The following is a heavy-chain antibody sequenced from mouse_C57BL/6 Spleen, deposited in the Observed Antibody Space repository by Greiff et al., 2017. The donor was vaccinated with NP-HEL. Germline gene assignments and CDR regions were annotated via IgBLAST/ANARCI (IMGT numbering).Heavy chain of an antibody. V-gene: IGHV1-82*01. CDR3: ARSPLYYGYDWFAY. CDR1: GYAFSSSW. CDR2: IYPGDGDT. J-gene: IGHJ3*01. D-gene: IGHD2-2*01. Sequence: VKLMESGPELVKPGASVKISCKASGYAFSSSWMNWVKQRPGKGLEWIGRIYPGDGDTNYNGKFKGKATLTADKSSSTAYMQLSSLTSEDSAVYFCARSPLYYGYDWFAYWGQGTLVTVSA.